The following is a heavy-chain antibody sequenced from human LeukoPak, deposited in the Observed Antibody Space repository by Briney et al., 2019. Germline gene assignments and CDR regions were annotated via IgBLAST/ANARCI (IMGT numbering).Heavy chain of an antibody. Sequence: GGSLRLSCAASGFTFYDYGMSWVRQAPGKGLEWGSGINWNGGSTGYADSVKGRFTISRDNAKNSLYLQMNSLRAEDTALYYCARGGSGWDHDAFDIWGQGTMVTVSS. CDR1: GFTFYDYG. J-gene: IGHJ3*02. CDR2: INWNGGST. V-gene: IGHV3-20*04. D-gene: IGHD6-19*01. CDR3: ARGGSGWDHDAFDI.